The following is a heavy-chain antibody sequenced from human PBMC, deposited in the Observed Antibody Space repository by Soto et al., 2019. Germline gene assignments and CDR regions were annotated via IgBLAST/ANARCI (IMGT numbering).Heavy chain of an antibody. D-gene: IGHD6-19*01. CDR2: ISGSGGST. J-gene: IGHJ4*02. CDR1: GFTFSSYA. Sequence: GGSLRLSCAASGFTFSSYAMSWVRQAPGKGLEWVSAISGSGGSTYYADSVKGRFTITRDTSASTAYMELSRLRSEDTAVYYYARVHDRSGWPRFVYWGQGTMVTVSS. V-gene: IGHV3-23*01. CDR3: ARVHDRSGWPRFVY.